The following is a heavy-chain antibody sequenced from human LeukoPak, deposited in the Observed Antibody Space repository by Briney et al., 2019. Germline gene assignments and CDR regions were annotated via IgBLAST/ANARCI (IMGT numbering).Heavy chain of an antibody. CDR2: IRSKANSYAT. J-gene: IGHJ4*02. CDR3: TPGLGYSSSSDGY. Sequence: PGGSLRLSCAASGFNFSGSVVHWVRQASGKGLEWVGRIRSKANSYATGYAASVKGRFTISRDDSKNTAYLQMNSLKTEDTAVYYCTPGLGYSSSSDGYWGQGTLVTVSS. D-gene: IGHD6-6*01. V-gene: IGHV3-73*01. CDR1: GFNFSGSV.